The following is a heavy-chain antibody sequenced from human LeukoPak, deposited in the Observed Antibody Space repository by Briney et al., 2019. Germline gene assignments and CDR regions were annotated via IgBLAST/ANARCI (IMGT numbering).Heavy chain of an antibody. CDR2: MNPNSGNT. CDR3: ARYYYYGMDV. J-gene: IGHJ6*02. Sequence: ASGKVPCKASGYTFTSYDIGCVRQATGQGLGWMGWMNPNSGNTGYAQKFQGRVTMTRNTSISTAYMELSSLRSEETAVYYCARYYYYGMDVWGQGTTVTVSS. CDR1: GYTFTSYD. V-gene: IGHV1-8*01.